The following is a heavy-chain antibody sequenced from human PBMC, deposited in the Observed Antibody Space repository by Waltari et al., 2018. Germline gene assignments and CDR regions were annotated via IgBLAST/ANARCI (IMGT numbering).Heavy chain of an antibody. CDR2: IISDGSST. CDR3: ARLSNWAGDY. D-gene: IGHD1-1*01. V-gene: IGHV3-74*01. Sequence: EVQLVESGGGLVQPGGSLRLSCAASGFTFSNYWMYWVRQAPGKGLVWGSRIISDGSSTTYADSVKGRFTISRDNAKNTLYLQMNSLRAEDTAVYYCARLSNWAGDYWGQGTLVTVSS. J-gene: IGHJ4*02. CDR1: GFTFSNYW.